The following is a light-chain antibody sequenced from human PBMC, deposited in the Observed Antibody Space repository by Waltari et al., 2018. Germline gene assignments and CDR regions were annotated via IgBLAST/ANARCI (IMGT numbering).Light chain of an antibody. CDR3: CSYAGSGTFVV. V-gene: IGLV2-23*03. CDR2: EGS. Sequence: QSALTQPASVSGSPGQSITISSTGTSSDVGSNNLASWVQQHPGQAPKVVIYEGSERPSGVSSRFSGSKSGITASLTISGLQPEDEADYYCCSYAGSGTFVVFGGGTKLTVL. CDR1: SSDVGSNNL. J-gene: IGLJ2*01.